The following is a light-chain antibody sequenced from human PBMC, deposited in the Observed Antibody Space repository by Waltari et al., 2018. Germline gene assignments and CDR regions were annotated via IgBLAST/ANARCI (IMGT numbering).Light chain of an antibody. Sequence: SSELTQDPAVSVALGQTVRITCQGDSLRSYYASWYQQKPGQAPVLVIYGKNNRPSGIPDRFSGSSSGNTASLTITGAQAEEEADYYCNSRDSSGNHPYVVFGGGTKLTVL. CDR2: GKN. V-gene: IGLV3-19*01. CDR1: SLRSYY. J-gene: IGLJ2*01. CDR3: NSRDSSGNHPYVV.